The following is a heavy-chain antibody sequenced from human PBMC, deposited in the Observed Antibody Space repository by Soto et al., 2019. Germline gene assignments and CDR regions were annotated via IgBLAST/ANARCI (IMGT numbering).Heavy chain of an antibody. CDR2: IKQDGSEK. D-gene: IGHD2-15*01. V-gene: IGHV3-7*03. J-gene: IGHJ4*02. CDR1: RFTFSSYW. Sequence: AGSLRLSCAASRFTFSSYWMSWVRQAPGKGLEWVANIKQDGSEKYYVDSVKGRFTISRDNAKNSLYLQMNSLRAEDTAVYYCARAIGYCSGGSCYGADWGQGTLVTVSS. CDR3: ARAIGYCSGGSCYGAD.